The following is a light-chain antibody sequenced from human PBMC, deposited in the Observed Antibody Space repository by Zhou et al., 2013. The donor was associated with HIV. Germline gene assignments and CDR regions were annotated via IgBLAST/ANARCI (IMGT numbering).Light chain of an antibody. Sequence: EVVMTQSPSTLSVSPGERVTLSCRASQNVFTNLAWYQQKPGQAPRLLIYGASSRATGIPDRFSGSGSGTDFTLTISRLEPEDFAVYYCQQYGSSPMCSFGQGTKLEIK. V-gene: IGKV3-20*01. CDR2: GAS. CDR1: QNVFTN. CDR3: QQYGSSPMCS. J-gene: IGKJ2*04.